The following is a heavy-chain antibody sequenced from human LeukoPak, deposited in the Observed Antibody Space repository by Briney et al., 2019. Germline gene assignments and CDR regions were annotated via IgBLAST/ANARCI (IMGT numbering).Heavy chain of an antibody. J-gene: IGHJ4*02. D-gene: IGHD2-2*01. CDR1: GGSISSGSYY. CDR2: IYTSGST. V-gene: IGHV4-61*02. Sequence: PSETLYLTCTVSGGSISSGSYYWSWIWQPAGKGLEWIGRIYTSGSTNYNPSLKSRVTISVDTSKNQFSLKLSSVTAADTAVYYCASLVVPAGCFDYWGQGTLVTVSS. CDR3: ASLVVPAGCFDY.